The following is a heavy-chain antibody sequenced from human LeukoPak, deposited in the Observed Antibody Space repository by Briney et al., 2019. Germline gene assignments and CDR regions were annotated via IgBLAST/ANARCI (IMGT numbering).Heavy chain of an antibody. CDR1: GGSFYGYY. CDR2: VSHGGTA. CDR3: ARAMYSSTWTDAFDI. Sequence: SETLSLTCAVHGGSFYGYYWNWIRQSPEKGLEWIGEVSHGGTAKYNPSLGSRATISVDPSKSQFSLNVTSMTDADTAVYYCARAMYSSTWTDAFDIWGRGTMVTVSS. V-gene: IGHV4-34*01. D-gene: IGHD6-6*01. J-gene: IGHJ3*02.